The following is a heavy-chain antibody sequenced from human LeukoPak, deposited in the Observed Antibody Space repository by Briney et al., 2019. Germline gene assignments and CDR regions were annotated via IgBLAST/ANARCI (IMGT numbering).Heavy chain of an antibody. CDR3: ARAAYDFWSGSLHDAFDI. CDR2: IYYSGST. Sequence: SETLPLTCTVSGGSISSYYWSWIRQPPGKGLEWIGYIYYSGSTNYNPSLTSRVTISVDTSKNQFSLKLSSVTAADTAVYYCARAAYDFWSGSLHDAFDIWGQGTMVTVSS. V-gene: IGHV4-59*01. J-gene: IGHJ3*02. D-gene: IGHD3-3*01. CDR1: GGSISSYY.